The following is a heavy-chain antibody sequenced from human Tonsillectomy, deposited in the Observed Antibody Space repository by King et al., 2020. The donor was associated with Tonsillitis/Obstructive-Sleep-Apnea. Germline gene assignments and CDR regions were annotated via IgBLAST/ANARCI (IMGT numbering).Heavy chain of an antibody. J-gene: IGHJ5*02. V-gene: IGHV1-2*02. Sequence: VQLVESGAEVKKPGASVKVSCKASGYTFTDYYMHWVRQAPGQGLEWMGWINPNSGGTNYAQKFQGRVTMTRDTSISTAYMEMSRLRSDDTAGYYCARVGAYYDSSAYYVSWGQGTLVTVSS. CDR1: GYTFTDYY. CDR2: INPNSGGT. D-gene: IGHD3-22*01. CDR3: ARVGAYYDSSAYYVS.